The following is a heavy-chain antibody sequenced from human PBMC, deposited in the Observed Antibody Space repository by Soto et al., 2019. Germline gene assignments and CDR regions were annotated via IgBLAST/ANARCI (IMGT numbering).Heavy chain of an antibody. D-gene: IGHD3-22*01. V-gene: IGHV3-43*01. CDR1: GFTFGDFT. CDR2: ITWDGVFR. CDR3: AKDKKGRLPSGFYSDY. Sequence: GGSLRLSCAACGFTFGDFTMHWVRQAPWKGLEWVSLITWDGVFRTYADSVKGRFTISRDNSKNSLYLQMNSLRTEDTALYYCAKDKKGRLPSGFYSDYCGQGILVTV. J-gene: IGHJ4*02.